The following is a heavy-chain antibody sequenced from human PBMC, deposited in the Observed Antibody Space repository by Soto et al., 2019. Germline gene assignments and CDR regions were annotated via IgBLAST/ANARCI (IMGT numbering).Heavy chain of an antibody. CDR2: IYYSGST. CDR1: GGSISSGDYY. D-gene: IGHD6-13*01. Sequence: PSETLSLTCTVSGGSISSGDYYWSWIRQPPGKGLEWIGYIYYSGSTYYNPSLKSRVTISVDTSKNQFSLKLSSVTAADTAVYYCARQWVVSWYDGPGAFDIWGQGTMVTVSS. V-gene: IGHV4-30-4*01. CDR3: ARQWVVSWYDGPGAFDI. J-gene: IGHJ3*02.